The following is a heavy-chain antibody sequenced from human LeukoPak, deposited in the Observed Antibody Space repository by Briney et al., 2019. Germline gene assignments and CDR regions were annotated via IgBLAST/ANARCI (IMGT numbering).Heavy chain of an antibody. Sequence: PGGSLRLSCAASGFTFSSYWMSWVRQAPGKGLEWVANIKQDGSEKYYVEYVKGRFTISRDNAKNSVYLQMNSLRAEDTAVYFCARGVPSGVDYFDYWGQGTLVTVSS. CDR1: GFTFSSYW. D-gene: IGHD6-19*01. V-gene: IGHV3-7*01. CDR2: IKQDGSEK. J-gene: IGHJ4*02. CDR3: ARGVPSGVDYFDY.